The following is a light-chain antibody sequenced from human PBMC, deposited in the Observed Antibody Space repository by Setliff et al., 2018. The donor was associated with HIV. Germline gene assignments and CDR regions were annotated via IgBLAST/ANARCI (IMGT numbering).Light chain of an antibody. CDR3: SSYTSSGTI. V-gene: IGLV2-14*03. Sequence: QPALTQPASVSGSPGQSITLSCAGTSTDVGGYDFVSWYQQHPGKAPELIIYDVTNRPSGVSNRFSGSKSGKTASLAISGLQPDDEAHYYCSSYTSSGTIFGGGTKVTVL. CDR1: STDVGGYDF. J-gene: IGLJ2*01. CDR2: DVT.